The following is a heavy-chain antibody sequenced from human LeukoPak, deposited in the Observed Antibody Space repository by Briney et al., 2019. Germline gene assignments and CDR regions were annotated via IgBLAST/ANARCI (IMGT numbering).Heavy chain of an antibody. CDR3: ASSRRMTFDWFDP. V-gene: IGHV4-31*03. J-gene: IGHJ5*02. CDR1: GGSISSGGYY. D-gene: IGHD2-15*01. Sequence: SQTLSLTCTVSGGSISSGGYYWRWIRQHPGTGLEWIGYIYYSGSTYYNPSLKSRVTISVDTSKNQFSLKLSSVTAADTAVYYCASSRRMTFDWFDPWGQGTLVTVSS. CDR2: IYYSGST.